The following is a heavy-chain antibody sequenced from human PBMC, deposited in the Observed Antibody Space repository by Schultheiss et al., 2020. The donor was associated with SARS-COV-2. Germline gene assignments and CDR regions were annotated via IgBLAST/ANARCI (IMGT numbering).Heavy chain of an antibody. CDR3: ARLYTSGPEFFFDF. J-gene: IGHJ4*02. V-gene: IGHV4-30-4*01. Sequence: SQTLSLTCTVSGGSIRSGESYWSWIRQSPGKGLEWIGYIDYSGRIFYNPSLKSRVTMSVDTSKNQFSLRLTDVTAADTAVYYCARLYTSGPEFFFDFWGQGTRVTVSS. CDR2: IDYSGRI. CDR1: GGSIRSGESY. D-gene: IGHD6-19*01.